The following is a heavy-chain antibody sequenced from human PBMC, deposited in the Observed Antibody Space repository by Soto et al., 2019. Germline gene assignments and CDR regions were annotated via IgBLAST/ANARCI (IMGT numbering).Heavy chain of an antibody. J-gene: IGHJ6*02. CDR3: ARDPPHPYSARYYMGLSDGMDV. Sequence: SETLSLTCTVSGVSISSYYWSWIRQPPGKGLEWIGYIYYNGSTNYNPSLKSRVTFSVDTSKNQFSLKVKSVTAADTAVYYCARDPPHPYSARYYMGLSDGMDVWGQGTTVTVSS. D-gene: IGHD1-26*01. V-gene: IGHV4-59*01. CDR1: GVSISSYY. CDR2: IYYNGST.